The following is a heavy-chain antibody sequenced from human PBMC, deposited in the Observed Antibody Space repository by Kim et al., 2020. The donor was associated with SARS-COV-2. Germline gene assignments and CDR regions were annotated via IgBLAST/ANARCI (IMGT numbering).Heavy chain of an antibody. CDR2: SYSDGSGT. V-gene: IGHV3-74*01. Sequence: GGSLRLSCAASGFTFSRYWMHWVRQPPGKGLVWVSRSYSDGSGTSYADTVKGRFTISRDNAKNTLYLQMNSPRAEDTALYYCARRAVDSSGTYYFDYWGQGTLVTVSS. D-gene: IGHD3-22*01. J-gene: IGHJ4*02. CDR1: GFTFSRYW. CDR3: ARRAVDSSGTYYFDY.